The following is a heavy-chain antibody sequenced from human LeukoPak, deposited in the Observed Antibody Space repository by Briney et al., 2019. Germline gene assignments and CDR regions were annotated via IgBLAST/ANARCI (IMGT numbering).Heavy chain of an antibody. Sequence: GGSLRLSCAASGFTFSTYWMSWVRQAPGKGLEWVANIKQDGSDKFYVDSVKGRFTISRDNAKNSMYLQMNSLRAEDTAVYYCAKHHSGYCSSTIHRWGQGTLVTVSS. CDR1: GFTFSTYW. V-gene: IGHV3-7*03. CDR3: AKHHSGYCSSTIHR. CDR2: IKQDGSDK. D-gene: IGHD2-2*01. J-gene: IGHJ4*02.